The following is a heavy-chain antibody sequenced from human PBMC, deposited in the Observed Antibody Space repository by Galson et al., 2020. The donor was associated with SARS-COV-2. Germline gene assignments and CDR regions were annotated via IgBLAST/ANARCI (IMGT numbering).Heavy chain of an antibody. CDR1: GGSISSGGYY. D-gene: IGHD6-19*01. CDR2: IYYSGST. V-gene: IGHV4-31*03. Sequence: ETSETLSLTCTVSGGSISSGGYYWSWLRQHTGKGLAWIGYIYYSGSTYYNPSLKSRVTISVDTSKNQFSLKLSSVTAADTAVYYCAGVAVAAPAEYFQHWGQGTLVTVSS. CDR3: AGVAVAAPAEYFQH. J-gene: IGHJ1*01.